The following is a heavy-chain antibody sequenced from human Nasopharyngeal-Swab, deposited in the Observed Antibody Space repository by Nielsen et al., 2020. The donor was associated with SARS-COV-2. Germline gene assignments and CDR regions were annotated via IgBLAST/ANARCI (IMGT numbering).Heavy chain of an antibody. Sequence: WIRQPPGKGLEWIGYIYYSGSTYYNPSLKSRVTISVDTSKNQFSLKLSSVTAADTAVYYCAREGIYGDYVSVWGRWYFDLWGRGTLVTVSS. D-gene: IGHD4-17*01. CDR3: AREGIYGDYVSVWGRWYFDL. V-gene: IGHV4-31*02. CDR2: IYYSGST. J-gene: IGHJ2*01.